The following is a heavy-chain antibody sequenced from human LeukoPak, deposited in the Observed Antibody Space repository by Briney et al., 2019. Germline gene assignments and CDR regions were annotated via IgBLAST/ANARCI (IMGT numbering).Heavy chain of an antibody. J-gene: IGHJ4*02. V-gene: IGHV3-21*04. Sequence: GGSLRLSCAASGFTFSSYSMNWVRQAPGKGLEWVSSISSSSSYIYYADSVKGRFTISRDNAKNSLYLQMNSLRAEDTAVYYCARARLKYYYDSSGSIPSTYWGQGTLVTVSS. D-gene: IGHD3-22*01. CDR1: GFTFSSYS. CDR2: ISSSSSYI. CDR3: ARARLKYYYDSSGSIPSTY.